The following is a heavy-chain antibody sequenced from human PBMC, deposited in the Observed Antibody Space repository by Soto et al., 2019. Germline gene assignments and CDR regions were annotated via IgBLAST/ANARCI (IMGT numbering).Heavy chain of an antibody. CDR1: GFTFRSYV. CDR3: ARWGTTGGLDV. J-gene: IGHJ1*01. CDR2: TSYDGSDK. Sequence: QVQLVESGGGVVQPGTSLRVSCVGSGFTFRSYVIHWVRQAPGKGLEWVALTSYDGSDKYYGDSVRGRFTIPRDNCRNTVDLQMDNLRLEGTALYYCARWGTTGGLDVWGQGTLVSV. D-gene: IGHD3-16*01. V-gene: IGHV3-30*05.